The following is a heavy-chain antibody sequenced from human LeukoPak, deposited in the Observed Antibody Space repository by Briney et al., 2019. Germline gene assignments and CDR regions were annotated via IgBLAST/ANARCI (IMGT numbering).Heavy chain of an antibody. D-gene: IGHD6-13*01. J-gene: IGHJ4*02. CDR1: GGSISSSSYY. V-gene: IGHV4-39*07. CDR2: IYYSGST. CDR3: ARVTGYVMEDYFDY. Sequence: SETLSLTCTVSGGSISSSSYYWGWIRQPPGKGLEWIGSIYYSGSTYYNPSLKSRVTISVDTSKDQFSLKLSSVTAADTAVYYCARVTGYVMEDYFDYWGQGTLVTVSS.